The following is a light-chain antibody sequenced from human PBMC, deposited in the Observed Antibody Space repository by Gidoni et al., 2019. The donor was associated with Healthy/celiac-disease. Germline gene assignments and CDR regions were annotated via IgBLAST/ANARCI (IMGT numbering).Light chain of an antibody. CDR2: WAS. Sequence: IVMTQSPDSLAVSLGERATINCKSSQSSLYSSNNKNYLAWYQQKPGQPPKLLIYWASTRESGVPDRFSGSGSGTDFTLTISSLQAEDVAVYYCQQYYGTPITFGQGTRLEIK. CDR3: QQYYGTPIT. CDR1: QSSLYSSNNKNY. J-gene: IGKJ5*01. V-gene: IGKV4-1*01.